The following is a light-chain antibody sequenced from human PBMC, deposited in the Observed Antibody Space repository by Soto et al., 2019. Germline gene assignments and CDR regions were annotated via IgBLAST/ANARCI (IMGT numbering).Light chain of an antibody. CDR3: SSYTSISTHVV. J-gene: IGLJ2*01. Sequence: QSALTQPASVSGSPGQSITISCTGTSSDVGGYNYVSWYQHYPGKAPKLMMYDVSNRPSGVSSRFSGSKSGNTASLTISGLQAEDEADYYCSSYTSISTHVVFGGGTKLTVL. V-gene: IGLV2-14*03. CDR1: SSDVGGYNY. CDR2: DVS.